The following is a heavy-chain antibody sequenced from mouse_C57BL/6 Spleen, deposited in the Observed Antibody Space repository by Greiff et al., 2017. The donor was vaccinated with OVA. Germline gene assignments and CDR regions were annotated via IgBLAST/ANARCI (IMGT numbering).Heavy chain of an antibody. CDR1: GFSLTSYG. D-gene: IGHD6-2*01. CDR3: ARHKGVSYYYAMDY. CDR2: IWSDGST. Sequence: VQLQESGPGLVAPSQSLSITCTVSGFSLTSYGVHWVRQPPGKGLEWLVVIWSDGSTTYNSALKSRLSISKDNSKSQVFLKMNSLQTDDTAMYYCARHKGVSYYYAMDYWGQGTSVTVSS. J-gene: IGHJ4*01. V-gene: IGHV2-6-1*01.